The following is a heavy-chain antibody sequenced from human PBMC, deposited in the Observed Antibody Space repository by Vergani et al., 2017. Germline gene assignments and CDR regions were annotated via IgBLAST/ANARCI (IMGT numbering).Heavy chain of an antibody. J-gene: IGHJ6*02. D-gene: IGHD6-13*01. Sequence: QVQLVQSEAEVKKPGASVKVSCKASGYTFTNYGINWVRQAPGQGLEWMGWISAYNGNTNYAQKLQGRVTMTTDTSTSTDYMELRSLRSDDTAVYYCARGRIAAAGTLYYYYGMDVWGQGTTVTVSS. V-gene: IGHV1-18*01. CDR2: ISAYNGNT. CDR3: ARGRIAAAGTLYYYYGMDV. CDR1: GYTFTNYG.